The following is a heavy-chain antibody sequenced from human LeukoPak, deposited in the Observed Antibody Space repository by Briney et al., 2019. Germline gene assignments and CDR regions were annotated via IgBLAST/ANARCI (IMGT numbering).Heavy chain of an antibody. CDR1: GFTVSNNY. V-gene: IGHV3-53*01. CDR3: AKEVGYDSSGYDDF. Sequence: GGSLRLSCAASGFTVSNNYMMWVRQAPGKGLEWVSDIYRGGDTNYADSVKGRFTISRDNSKNTLYLQMNSLRAEDTALYYCAKEVGYDSSGYDDFWGQGTLVTVSS. J-gene: IGHJ4*02. CDR2: IYRGGDT. D-gene: IGHD3-22*01.